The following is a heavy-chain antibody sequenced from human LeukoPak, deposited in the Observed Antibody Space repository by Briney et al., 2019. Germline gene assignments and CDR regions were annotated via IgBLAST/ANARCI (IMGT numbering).Heavy chain of an antibody. CDR1: GFTFSSYW. CDR3: ARDMDDILTGLEY. Sequence: QPGGSLRLSCAASGFTFSSYWMHWVRQAPGEGLVWVSRINSDGSSTSYADSVKGRFTISRDNAKNTLYLQMNSLRAEDTAVYYCARDMDDILTGLEYWGQGTLVTVSS. J-gene: IGHJ4*02. CDR2: INSDGSST. D-gene: IGHD3-9*01. V-gene: IGHV3-74*01.